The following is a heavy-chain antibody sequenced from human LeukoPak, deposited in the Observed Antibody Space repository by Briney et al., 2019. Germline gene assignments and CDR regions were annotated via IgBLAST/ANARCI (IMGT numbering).Heavy chain of an antibody. CDR2: IYHNGNT. J-gene: IGHJ4*02. Sequence: SQTLSLTCAVSGGSISSGGYSWSWIRQPPGKGLEWIGYIYHNGNTYYSPSLKSRVTISVDRSKNQLSLKLSSVTAADTATYYCASGGYSYGFDYWGQGTLVTVSS. CDR3: ASGGYSYGFDY. V-gene: IGHV4-30-2*01. CDR1: GGSISSGGYS. D-gene: IGHD5-18*01.